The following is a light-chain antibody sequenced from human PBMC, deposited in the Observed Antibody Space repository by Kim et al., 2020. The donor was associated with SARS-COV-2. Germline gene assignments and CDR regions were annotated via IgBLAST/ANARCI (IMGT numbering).Light chain of an antibody. Sequence: EIVLTQSPATLSLSPGERATLSCGASQSVNSNYLAWYQQKPGLAPRLLIYDASSRATGIPDRFSGSGSGTDFTLTISRLEPEDFAVYFCQQYGSSPYTFGQGTKVDIK. CDR2: DAS. V-gene: IGKV3D-20*01. CDR3: QQYGSSPYT. CDR1: QSVNSNY. J-gene: IGKJ2*01.